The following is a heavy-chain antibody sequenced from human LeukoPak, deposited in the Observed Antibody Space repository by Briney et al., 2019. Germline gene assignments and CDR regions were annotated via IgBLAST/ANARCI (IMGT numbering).Heavy chain of an antibody. CDR1: GGTFSSYA. Sequence: GASVKVSCKASGGTFSSYAISWVRQAPGQGLEWMGGIIPIFGTANYAQKFQGRVTITTDESTSTAYMELSGLRSEDTAVYYCARGTGTTGPFDYWGQGTLVTVPS. CDR3: ARGTGTTGPFDY. V-gene: IGHV1-69*05. D-gene: IGHD1-7*01. CDR2: IIPIFGTA. J-gene: IGHJ4*02.